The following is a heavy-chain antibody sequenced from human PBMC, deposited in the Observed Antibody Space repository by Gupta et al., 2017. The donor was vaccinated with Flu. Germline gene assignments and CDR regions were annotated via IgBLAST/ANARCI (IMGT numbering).Heavy chain of an antibody. CDR1: GYTFTGYY. CDR2: INPNSGGT. J-gene: IGHJ6*03. V-gene: IGHV1-2*06. Sequence: QVQLVQSGAEVKKPGASVKVSCKASGYTFTGYYMHWVRQAPGQGLEWMGRINPNSGGTNYAQKFQGRVTMTRDTSISTAYMELSRLRSDDTAVYYCAREDIVVVPAATSSNYYYYMDVWGKGTTVTVSS. D-gene: IGHD2-2*01. CDR3: AREDIVVVPAATSSNYYYYMDV.